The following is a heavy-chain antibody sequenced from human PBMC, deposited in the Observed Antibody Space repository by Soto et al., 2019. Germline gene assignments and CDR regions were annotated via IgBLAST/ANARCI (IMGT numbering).Heavy chain of an antibody. J-gene: IGHJ4*02. V-gene: IGHV4-34*12. Sequence: SETLSLTCTVYAKSFSGYYWSWIRQPPGKGLEWIGEVIHTGRTNYNPSLKGRVTISVDTSKNQFSLNLSYVTAADTAVYYCARSPKSSAFPYYFDFWGQGTQVPVSS. CDR3: ARSPKSSAFPYYFDF. CDR1: AKSFSGYY. D-gene: IGHD6-19*01. CDR2: VIHTGRT.